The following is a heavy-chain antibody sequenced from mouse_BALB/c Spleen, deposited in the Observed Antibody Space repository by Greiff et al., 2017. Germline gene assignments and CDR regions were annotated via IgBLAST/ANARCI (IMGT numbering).Heavy chain of an antibody. CDR1: GYTFSSYW. Sequence: QVQLQQSGAELMKPGASVKISCKATGYTFSSYWIEWVKQRPGHGLEWIGEILPGSGSTNYNEKFKGKATFTADTSSNTAYMQLSSLTSEDSAVYYCARAPYYRYDAFAYWGQGTLVTVSA. V-gene: IGHV1-9*01. CDR2: ILPGSGST. J-gene: IGHJ3*01. D-gene: IGHD2-14*01. CDR3: ARAPYYRYDAFAY.